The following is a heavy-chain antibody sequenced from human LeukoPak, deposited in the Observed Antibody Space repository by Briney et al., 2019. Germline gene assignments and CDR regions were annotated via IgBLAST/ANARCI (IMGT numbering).Heavy chain of an antibody. CDR1: EFSVGSNY. V-gene: IGHV3-66*04. CDR3: ARLTHYYYYMDV. Sequence: GGSLRLSCAASEFSVGSNYMTWVRQAPGKGLEWVSLIYSGGSTYYADSVKGRFTISRDNSKNTLYLQMNSLRAEDTAVYYCARLTHYYYYMDVWGKGTTVTISS. CDR2: IYSGGST. J-gene: IGHJ6*03.